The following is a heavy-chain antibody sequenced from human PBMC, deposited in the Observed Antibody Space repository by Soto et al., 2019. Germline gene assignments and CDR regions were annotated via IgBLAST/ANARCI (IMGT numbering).Heavy chain of an antibody. CDR3: ARDSPFTAIFDY. V-gene: IGHV1-69*13. CDR2: TIPIFGTA. Sequence: SVKVSCKASGGTFSSYAISWVRQAPGQGLEWMGGTIPIFGTANYAQKFQGRVTITADESTSTAYMELSSLRSEDTAVYYCARDSPFTAIFDYWGQGTLVTVSS. CDR1: GGTFSSYA. D-gene: IGHD2-21*02. J-gene: IGHJ4*02.